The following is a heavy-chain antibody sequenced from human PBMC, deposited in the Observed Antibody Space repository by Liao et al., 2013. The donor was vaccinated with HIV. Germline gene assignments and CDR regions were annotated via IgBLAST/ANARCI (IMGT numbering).Heavy chain of an antibody. V-gene: IGHV4-4*07. Sequence: QVQLQESGPGLVKPSETLSLTCTVSGGSISSYYWSWIRQPAGKGLEWIGRIYSSGSANXNPSLKSRVTMSVDTSKNQFSLKLSSVTAADTAVYYCARTDQYYDFWNGYENWFDPWGQGTLVTVSS. CDR1: GGSISSYY. D-gene: IGHD3-3*01. CDR2: IYSSGSA. J-gene: IGHJ5*02. CDR3: ARTDQYYDFWNGYENWFDP.